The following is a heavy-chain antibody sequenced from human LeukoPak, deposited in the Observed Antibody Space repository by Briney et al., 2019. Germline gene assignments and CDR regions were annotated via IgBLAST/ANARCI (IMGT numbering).Heavy chain of an antibody. D-gene: IGHD3-22*01. CDR3: ARDLPYYDSSGYDHRRWFDP. CDR1: GGTFSSYA. Sequence: ASVKVSCKASGGTFSSYAISWVRQAPGRGLEWMGRIIPIFGTANYAQKFQGRVTITTDESTSTAYMELSSLRSEDTAVYYCARDLPYYDSSGYDHRRWFDPWGQGTLVTVSS. CDR2: IIPIFGTA. J-gene: IGHJ5*02. V-gene: IGHV1-69*05.